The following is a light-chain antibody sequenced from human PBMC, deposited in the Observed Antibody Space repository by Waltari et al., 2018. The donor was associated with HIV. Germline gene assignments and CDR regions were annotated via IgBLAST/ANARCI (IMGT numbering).Light chain of an antibody. J-gene: IGLJ3*02. CDR2: RNN. CDR3: ATWDDSLSGLWV. CDR1: SPNIGSSY. V-gene: IGLV1-47*01. Sequence: QSVLTQPPSASGTPGQRVPISCSGSSPNIGSSYVYWYQQLPGTAPKLLMYRNNQRPSGVPDRFYGSKSGASASLAIGGRRSEDEADYYCATWDDSLSGLWVFGGGTKLTVL.